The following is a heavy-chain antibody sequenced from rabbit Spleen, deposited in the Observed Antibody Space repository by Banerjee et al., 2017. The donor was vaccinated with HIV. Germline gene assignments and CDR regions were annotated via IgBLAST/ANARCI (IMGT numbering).Heavy chain of an antibody. Sequence: QSLEESGGDLVKPGASLTLTCTASGFSFTYIDYLCWVRQPPGKGREWIACVAAGVSCTSYYATWAKGRFSISKTSSTTVTLQMTSLTAADTATYFCARDSGTSFSSYGMDLWGPGTLVTVS. CDR3: ARDSGTSFSSYGMDL. CDR1: GFSFTYIDY. CDR2: VAAGVSCTS. J-gene: IGHJ6*01. D-gene: IGHD8-1*01. V-gene: IGHV1S40*01.